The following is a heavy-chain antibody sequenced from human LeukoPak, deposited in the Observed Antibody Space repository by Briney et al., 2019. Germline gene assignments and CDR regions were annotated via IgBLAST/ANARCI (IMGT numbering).Heavy chain of an antibody. V-gene: IGHV3-23*01. CDR1: GFTFSSYW. Sequence: PGGSLRLSCAASGFTFSSYWMHWVRQAPGKGLEWVSAISGSGGSTYYADSVKGRFTISRDNSKNTLYLQMNSLRAEDTAVYCCAKDDLVGATGDYFDYWGQGTLVTVSS. D-gene: IGHD1-26*01. J-gene: IGHJ4*02. CDR3: AKDDLVGATGDYFDY. CDR2: ISGSGGST.